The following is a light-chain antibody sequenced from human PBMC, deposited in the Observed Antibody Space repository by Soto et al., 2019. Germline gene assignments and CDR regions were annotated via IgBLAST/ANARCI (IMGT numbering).Light chain of an antibody. Sequence: DIQMTQSPSSLSASVGDRGTISCRASQGISTYLNWYQQKPGKAPKLLIYAASSLQSGVPSRFSGSESETDFTLTISSLQPEDFANYSCQQSYSTTWTFGQGTKVDI. J-gene: IGKJ1*01. CDR3: QQSYSTTWT. CDR2: AAS. CDR1: QGISTY. V-gene: IGKV1-39*01.